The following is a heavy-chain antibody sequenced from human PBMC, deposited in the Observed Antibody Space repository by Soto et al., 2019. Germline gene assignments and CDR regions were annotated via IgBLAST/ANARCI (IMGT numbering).Heavy chain of an antibody. Sequence: ASVKVSCKASGYTFTSYAMLWVRQAPGQGLEWMGWMNPNSGNTGYAQKFQGRVTMTRNTSISTAYMELSSLRSEDTAVYYCASPARNYDFWSGYSFDIWGQGTMVTVSS. CDR2: MNPNSGNT. CDR1: GYTFTSYA. D-gene: IGHD3-3*01. CDR3: ASPARNYDFWSGYSFDI. V-gene: IGHV1-8*02. J-gene: IGHJ3*02.